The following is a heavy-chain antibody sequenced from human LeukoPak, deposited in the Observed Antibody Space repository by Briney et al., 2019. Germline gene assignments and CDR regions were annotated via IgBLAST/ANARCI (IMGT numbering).Heavy chain of an antibody. Sequence: PSETLSLTCSVSGGSMSGDYWNWDRQTPGKTLEWIGYVFYRGTTNYNPSLKSRVTVSIDTSKNQFSLTLTSVITADTAIYYCARGRSARRWDLPHLDLWGRGTLVTVSS. V-gene: IGHV4-59*01. CDR2: VFYRGTT. J-gene: IGHJ5*02. D-gene: IGHD2-15*01. CDR1: GGSMSGDY. CDR3: ARGRSARRWDLPHLDL.